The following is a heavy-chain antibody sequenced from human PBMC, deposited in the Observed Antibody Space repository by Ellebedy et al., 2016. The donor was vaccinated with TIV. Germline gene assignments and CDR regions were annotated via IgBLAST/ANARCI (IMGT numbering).Heavy chain of an antibody. CDR1: GFTFSSYP. CDR3: ASIRTDNDY. CDR2: IGGSGGST. D-gene: IGHD3-10*01. J-gene: IGHJ4*02. Sequence: GGSLRLSCAASGFTFSSYPMSWGRQAPGKGLEWVSTIGGSGGSTYYADSVKGRFTISTDRPKNTVYLQMNRLRAEDTAVYYCASIRTDNDYWGRGTLVTVSS. V-gene: IGHV3-23*01.